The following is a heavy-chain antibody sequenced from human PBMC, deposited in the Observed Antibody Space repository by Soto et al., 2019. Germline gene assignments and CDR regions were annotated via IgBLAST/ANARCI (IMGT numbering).Heavy chain of an antibody. CDR2: IYYSGST. V-gene: IGHV4-59*08. D-gene: IGHD3-10*01. Sequence: PSETLSLTCTVSGGSISSYYWSWIRQPPGKGLEWIGYIYYSGSTNYNPSLKSRVTISVDTSKNQFSLKLSSVTAADTAVYYCARSSTMVRGVINWFDPWGQGTLVTVSS. CDR3: ARSSTMVRGVINWFDP. J-gene: IGHJ5*02. CDR1: GGSISSYY.